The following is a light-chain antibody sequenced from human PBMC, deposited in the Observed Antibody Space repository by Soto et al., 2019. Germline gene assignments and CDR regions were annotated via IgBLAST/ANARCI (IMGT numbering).Light chain of an antibody. CDR1: ESLLHTDGNTY. CDR2: IAS. Sequence: DVVMTQTPLSSPVTLGQPASFSCRSSESLLHTDGNTYLNWLQQRPGQPPRLLIYIASYRFSGVPDRFRGSGAGTDFTLKISRVEPEDVGTYYCMQATKYPPYTFGQGTKLEIE. J-gene: IGKJ2*01. CDR3: MQATKYPPYT. V-gene: IGKV2-24*01.